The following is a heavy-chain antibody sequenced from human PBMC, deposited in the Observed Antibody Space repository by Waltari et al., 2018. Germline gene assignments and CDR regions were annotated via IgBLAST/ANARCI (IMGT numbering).Heavy chain of an antibody. D-gene: IGHD6-13*01. Sequence: QVRLVESGGGVVQPGRSLRLSCAASGFTFAAYAMYWVRQVQGKGLDLVAVISNDGSNEYYTDSVKGRFTISRDNAKDTLYLHMNNLRPDDTADYYCASTVAAAVSWGQGTRVTVS. J-gene: IGHJ4*02. V-gene: IGHV3-30*14. CDR2: ISNDGSNE. CDR1: GFTFAAYA. CDR3: ASTVAAAVS.